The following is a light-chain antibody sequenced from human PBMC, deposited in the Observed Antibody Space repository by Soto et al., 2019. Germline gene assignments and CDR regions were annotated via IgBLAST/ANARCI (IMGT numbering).Light chain of an antibody. CDR2: EVS. J-gene: IGLJ6*01. CDR1: SGDIGAFNY. CDR3: NSYTTTTTVI. Sequence: QSVLAQPASVSGSPGQSITISCTGTSGDIGAFNYVSWYQQHPGKAPKLLIYEVSNRPSGISDRFSGSKSGNTASLTISGLQSEDEADYYCNSYTTTTTVIFGGGTKVTVL. V-gene: IGLV2-14*01.